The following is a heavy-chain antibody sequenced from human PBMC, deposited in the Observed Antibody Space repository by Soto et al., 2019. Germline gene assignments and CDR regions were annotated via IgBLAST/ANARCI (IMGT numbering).Heavy chain of an antibody. Sequence: QVHLVQSGAEVRKPGASVKVSCKGSGYTFTTYGITWVRQAPGQGLEWMGWISAHNDNTNYAQKVQGRVTVTRDTPTSQASMGLRNLRSDDTAGYYCARGRYGDYWGQGALVTVSS. V-gene: IGHV1-18*01. CDR2: ISAHNDNT. CDR3: ARGRYGDY. D-gene: IGHD1-1*01. J-gene: IGHJ4*02. CDR1: GYTFTTYG.